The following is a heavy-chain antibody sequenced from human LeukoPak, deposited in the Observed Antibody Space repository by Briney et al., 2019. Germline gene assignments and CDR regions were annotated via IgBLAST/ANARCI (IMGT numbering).Heavy chain of an antibody. V-gene: IGHV1-2*06. CDR3: ARGGLGGSYYLIDY. D-gene: IGHD1-26*01. Sequence: ASVKVSCKASGYTFTGYYMRWVRQAPGQGLEWMGRINPNSGGTNYAQKFQGRVTLTRGTSISTAYMELSRLRSDDTAVYYCARGGLGGSYYLIDYWGQGTLVTVSS. CDR1: GYTFTGYY. J-gene: IGHJ4*02. CDR2: INPNSGGT.